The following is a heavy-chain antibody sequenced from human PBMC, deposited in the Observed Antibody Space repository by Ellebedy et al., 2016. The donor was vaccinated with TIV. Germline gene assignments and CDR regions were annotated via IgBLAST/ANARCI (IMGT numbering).Heavy chain of an antibody. CDR3: AKVECYGSDASF. CDR2: ISTSSSYI. Sequence: PGGSLRLSCAASGFTFSSYTLNWVRQAPGKGLEWVSSISTSSSYIYYADSVKGRFTISRDNSKNTVFLQMNSLRADDTAVYYCAKVECYGSDASFWGQGTLVTVSS. J-gene: IGHJ4*02. V-gene: IGHV3-21*01. D-gene: IGHD3-10*01. CDR1: GFTFSSYT.